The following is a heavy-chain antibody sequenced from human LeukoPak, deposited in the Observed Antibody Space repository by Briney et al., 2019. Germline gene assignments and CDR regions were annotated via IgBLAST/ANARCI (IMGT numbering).Heavy chain of an antibody. D-gene: IGHD5-12*01. Sequence: GESLKISCKSSGYTFPSHWIGWVRQMPVKAPEWMGIIHPGDSDIRYSPSFQGQVTVSADKSISTAYLQWGRLKASDTAMYYCARGNPGYSGYYFDFWGQGTLVTVSS. J-gene: IGHJ4*02. CDR2: IHPGDSDI. V-gene: IGHV5-51*01. CDR1: GYTFPSHW. CDR3: ARGNPGYSGYYFDF.